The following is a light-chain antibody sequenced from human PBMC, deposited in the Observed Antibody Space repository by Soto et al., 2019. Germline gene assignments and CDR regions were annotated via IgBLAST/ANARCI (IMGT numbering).Light chain of an antibody. CDR2: EGV. CDR3: CSYTGSVV. V-gene: IGLV2-23*01. J-gene: IGLJ2*01. Sequence: QSALTQPASVSGSPGQSITISCTGTSSDVGGYNRVSWYQQHPGKAPKLMIYEGVKRPSGVSNRFSGSKSVNTASLIISGLQAEDEADYYCCSYTGSVVFGGGTKLTVL. CDR1: SSDVGGYNR.